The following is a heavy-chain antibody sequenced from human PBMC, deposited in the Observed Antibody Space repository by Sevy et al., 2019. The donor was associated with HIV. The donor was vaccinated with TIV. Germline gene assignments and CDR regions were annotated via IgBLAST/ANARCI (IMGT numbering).Heavy chain of an antibody. CDR1: GGSINSDSYY. CDR2: IYYSGTT. J-gene: IGHJ4*02. D-gene: IGHD2-21*02. Sequence: SETLSLTCTVSGGSINSDSYYWGWIRQPPGKGLEWIGNIYYSGTTYYNPSLKSRVTISVDTSKNQFPLKLRSVTAADTAVYYCARFGYGDYVSHFEYWGQGTLVTVSS. CDR3: ARFGYGDYVSHFEY. V-gene: IGHV4-39*01.